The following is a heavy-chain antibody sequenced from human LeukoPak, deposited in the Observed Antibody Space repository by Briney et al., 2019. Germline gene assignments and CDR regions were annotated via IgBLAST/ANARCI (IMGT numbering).Heavy chain of an antibody. J-gene: IGHJ4*02. CDR1: GFTFSNAW. CDR2: IKSKTDGGTT. CDR3: TTESSGYYKYYFDY. Sequence: PGGSLRLSCAASGFTFSNAWMSWVRQAPGKGLEWVGRIKSKTDGGTTDYAAPVKGRFTISRDDSKNTLYLQMNSLKTEDTAVYYCTTESSGYYKYYFDYWGQGTLVTVSS. V-gene: IGHV3-15*01. D-gene: IGHD3-22*01.